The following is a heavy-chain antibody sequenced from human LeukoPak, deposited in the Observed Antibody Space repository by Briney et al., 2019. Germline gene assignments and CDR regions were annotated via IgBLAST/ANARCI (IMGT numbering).Heavy chain of an antibody. CDR2: IYYSGST. CDR1: GGSISSSSYY. D-gene: IGHD2-2*01. J-gene: IGHJ4*02. CDR3: ARVIPAAKDPLLDY. Sequence: SETLSLTCTVSGGSISSSSYYWGWIRQPPGKGLEWIGSIYYSGSTYYNPSLKSRVTISVDTSKNQFSLKLSSVTAADTAVYYCARVIPAAKDPLLDYWGQGTLVTVSS. V-gene: IGHV4-39*01.